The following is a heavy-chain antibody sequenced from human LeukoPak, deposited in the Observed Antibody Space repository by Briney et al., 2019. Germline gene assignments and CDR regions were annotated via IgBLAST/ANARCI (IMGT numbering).Heavy chain of an antibody. D-gene: IGHD3-22*01. Sequence: SETLSLTCTVSGGSISSYYWSWIRQPPGKGLEWIGYIYYGGSTNYNPSLKSRVTISVDTSKNQFSLKLSSVTAADTAVYYCARDSRNYYDSSGYSSWFDPWGQGTLVTVSS. CDR1: GGSISSYY. CDR3: ARDSRNYYDSSGYSSWFDP. CDR2: IYYGGST. V-gene: IGHV4-59*01. J-gene: IGHJ5*02.